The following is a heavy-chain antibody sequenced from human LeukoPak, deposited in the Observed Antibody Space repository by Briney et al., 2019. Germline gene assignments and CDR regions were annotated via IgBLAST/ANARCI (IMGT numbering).Heavy chain of an antibody. Sequence: KPSETLSLTCTVSGGSISSYYWSWIRQPPGKGLEWIGYIYYSGSTNYNPSLKSRVTISVDTSKNQFSLKLSSVTAADTAVYYCASGRFKASSGYHLHWGQGTLVTVSS. CDR1: GGSISSYY. D-gene: IGHD3-22*01. V-gene: IGHV4-59*01. J-gene: IGHJ4*02. CDR2: IYYSGST. CDR3: ASGRFKASSGYHLH.